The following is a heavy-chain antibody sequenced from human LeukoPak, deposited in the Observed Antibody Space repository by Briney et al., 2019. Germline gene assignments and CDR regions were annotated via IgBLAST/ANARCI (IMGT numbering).Heavy chain of an antibody. J-gene: IGHJ4*02. CDR3: VCLGLGGLSLD. Sequence: GGSLRLSCAASGFTFSRYSMHWVRHAPGKGLVWVSHVNSDGSGTDYADSVKGRFTISRDNAKNTLYLQMNSLRVEDTAVYYCVCLGLGGLSLDWGQGTLVTVSS. D-gene: IGHD3-16*01. V-gene: IGHV3-74*01. CDR2: VNSDGSGT. CDR1: GFTFSRYS.